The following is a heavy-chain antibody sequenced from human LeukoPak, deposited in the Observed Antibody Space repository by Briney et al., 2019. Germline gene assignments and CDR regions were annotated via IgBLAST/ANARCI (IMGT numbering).Heavy chain of an antibody. V-gene: IGHV3-48*02. J-gene: IGHJ6*02. CDR3: ARRPYSDTSGRLSDV. CDR2: IGSSGSPT. D-gene: IGHD3-22*01. CDR1: GFAFSSYN. Sequence: GGPLRLSCAASGFAFSSYNMNWVRQAPGKGLEWISYIGSSGSPTHYADSVGGRFTISRDNAKNSLYLQMNSLRDEDTAVYFCARRPYSDTSGRLSDVWGQGTTVTVSS.